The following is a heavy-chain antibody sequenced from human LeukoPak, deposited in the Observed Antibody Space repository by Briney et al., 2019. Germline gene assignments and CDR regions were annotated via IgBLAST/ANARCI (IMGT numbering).Heavy chain of an antibody. V-gene: IGHV4-59*08. CDR3: ARGPYSYDSSGAFDI. D-gene: IGHD3-22*01. Sequence: PSETLSLTCTDSDDSITMYYWTRIRQPPGKGLEWIGYVDHTGSTKFNPSLNGRVSISVDTSKNQFSLKLSSVTAADTAVYFCARGPYSYDSSGAFDIWGQGTMVTVSS. J-gene: IGHJ3*02. CDR2: VDHTGST. CDR1: DDSITMYY.